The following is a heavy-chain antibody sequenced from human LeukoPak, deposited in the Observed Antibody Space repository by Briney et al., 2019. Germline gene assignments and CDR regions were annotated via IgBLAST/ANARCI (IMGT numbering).Heavy chain of an antibody. CDR2: ISGSGGST. V-gene: IGHV3-23*01. CDR3: ARAWARRVVWFGGDV. D-gene: IGHD3-10*01. Sequence: GGSLRLSCSASGFTFSTYAMTWVRQAPGKGLEWVSAISGSGGSTYYADSVKDRFTISRDNSKNTLYPQMNSLRAEDTAVYYCARAWARRVVWFGGDVWGKGTTVTISS. J-gene: IGHJ6*04. CDR1: GFTFSTYA.